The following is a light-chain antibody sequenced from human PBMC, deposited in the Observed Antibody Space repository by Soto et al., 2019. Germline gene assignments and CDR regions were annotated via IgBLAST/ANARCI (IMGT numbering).Light chain of an antibody. CDR1: QSVSSN. J-gene: IGKJ4*01. V-gene: IGKV3-15*01. Sequence: EIVMTQSPATLSVSPGERATLSCRASQSVSSNLAWYHQKPGQAPRLLIYGASTRATGIPARFSGSGSGTKFTLTISSLQSEDFAVYYCQQYNNWPLTFGGGTKVEIK. CDR2: GAS. CDR3: QQYNNWPLT.